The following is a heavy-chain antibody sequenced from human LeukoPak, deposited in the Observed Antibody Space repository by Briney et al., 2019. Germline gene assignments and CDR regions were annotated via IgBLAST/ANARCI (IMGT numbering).Heavy chain of an antibody. J-gene: IGHJ5*02. V-gene: IGHV4-38-2*02. CDR3: ARGAGDYYDSREISWFDP. Sequence: SSETLSLTCTVSGYSISSGYYWGWIRQPPGKGLEWIGNIYHTGSTSYSPSLKSRVTISLDTSKNQFSLKNQFSLKLTSVTAADTAMYYCARGAGDYYDSREISWFDPWGQGTLVTVSS. CDR2: IYHTGST. CDR1: GYSISSGYY. D-gene: IGHD3-22*01.